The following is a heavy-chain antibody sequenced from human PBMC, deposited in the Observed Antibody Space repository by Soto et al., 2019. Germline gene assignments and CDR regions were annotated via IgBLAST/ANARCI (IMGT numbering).Heavy chain of an antibody. CDR2: INPNSCGT. V-gene: IGHV1-2*02. CDR3: AFSFSSGSWSYFKPTSGGMDV. Sequence: VQLVLSGAEVRKPGASVKVSCRGSGYTFTGYYMHWVRHAPGQGLEWMGWINPNSCGTNYAQNFQGRVTMTRDTSISTAYMELSRLRSADTAVYYCAFSFSSGSWSYFKPTSGGMDVWGQGTTVTVSS. D-gene: IGHD3-10*01. J-gene: IGHJ6*02. CDR1: GYTFTGYY.